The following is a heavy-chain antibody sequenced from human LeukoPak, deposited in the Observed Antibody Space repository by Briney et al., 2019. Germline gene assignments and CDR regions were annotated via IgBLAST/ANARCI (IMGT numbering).Heavy chain of an antibody. J-gene: IGHJ4*02. D-gene: IGHD2-2*01. CDR1: GYTFTSYD. V-gene: IGHV1-8*01. Sequence: ASVKVSCKASGYTFTSYDINWVRQATGQGLEWMGWMNPNSGNTGYAQKFQGRVTMTRNTSISTAYMELSSLRSEDTAVYYCASSHCSSTSCSIADIDYWGQGTLVTVSS. CDR3: ASSHCSSTSCSIADIDY. CDR2: MNPNSGNT.